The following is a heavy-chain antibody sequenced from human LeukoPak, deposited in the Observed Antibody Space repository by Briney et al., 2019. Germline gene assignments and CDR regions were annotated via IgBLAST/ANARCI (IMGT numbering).Heavy chain of an antibody. CDR2: ISAYNGNT. D-gene: IGHD3-22*01. CDR3: ARGYYYDSSGPGAFDI. CDR1: GYTFTSYG. V-gene: IGHV1-18*01. Sequence: ASVKVSCKASGYTFTSYGISWVRQAPGQGLEWMGWISAYNGNTNYAQKLQGRVTMTTDTSTSTAYMELRSLRSDDTAVYYCARGYYYDSSGPGAFDIWGQGTMVTVSS. J-gene: IGHJ3*02.